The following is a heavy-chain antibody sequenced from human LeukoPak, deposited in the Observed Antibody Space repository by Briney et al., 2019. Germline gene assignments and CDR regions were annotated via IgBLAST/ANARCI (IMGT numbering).Heavy chain of an antibody. CDR3: ASSLTAYYMDV. CDR1: GGSISSYY. CDR2: IYTSGST. Sequence: PSETLSHTCTGTGGSISSYYWSWIRQPPGKGLEWIGYIYTSGSTNYNPSLKSRVTISVDTSKNQFSLKLSSVTAADTAVYYCASSLTAYYMDVWGKGTTVTVSS. V-gene: IGHV4-4*09. D-gene: IGHD7-27*01. J-gene: IGHJ6*03.